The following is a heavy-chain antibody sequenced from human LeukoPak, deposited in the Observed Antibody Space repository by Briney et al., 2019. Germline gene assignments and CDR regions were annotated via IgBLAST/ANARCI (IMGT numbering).Heavy chain of an antibody. CDR3: ARPPRGVFWGGYPDV. CDR1: GVSISPYY. D-gene: IGHD3-3*01. Sequence: SETLSLTCAVSGVSISPYYWAWIRQPPGKGLEWIGSIYYTGSTYYNPSLSSRVTILVDTSKNQFSLKLTSVTAADTAVYYCARPPRGVFWGGYPDVGGKGT. V-gene: IGHV4-39*07. J-gene: IGHJ6*03. CDR2: IYYTGST.